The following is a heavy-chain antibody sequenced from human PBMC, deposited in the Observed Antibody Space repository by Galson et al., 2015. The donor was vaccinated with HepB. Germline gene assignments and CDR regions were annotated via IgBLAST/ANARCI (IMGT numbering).Heavy chain of an antibody. CDR2: IYANGAT. V-gene: IGHV3-53*01. D-gene: IGHD4-23*01. CDR1: GFTVSSDY. Sequence: SLRLSCAVSGFTVSSDYVAWVRQAPGKGLEWVSIIYANGATYYADSVKGRFTISRDNSKNTVSLQMNSLRAEDAALYYCARNSQYAFSMWGQGTMVTVSS. J-gene: IGHJ3*02. CDR3: ARNSQYAFSM.